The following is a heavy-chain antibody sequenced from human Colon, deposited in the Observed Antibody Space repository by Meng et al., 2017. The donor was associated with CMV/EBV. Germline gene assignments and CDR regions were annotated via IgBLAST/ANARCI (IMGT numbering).Heavy chain of an antibody. Sequence: GESLKISCAASGFTFSSYAMSWVRQAPGKGLEWVSAISGSGGSTYYADSVKGRFTISRDTSKNTVYLQVNSLRADDTAVYYCYGAGGGSYWGQGTVVTVSS. V-gene: IGHV3-23*01. CDR2: ISGSGGST. CDR1: GFTFSSYA. CDR3: YGAGGGSY. D-gene: IGHD4/OR15-4a*01. J-gene: IGHJ4*02.